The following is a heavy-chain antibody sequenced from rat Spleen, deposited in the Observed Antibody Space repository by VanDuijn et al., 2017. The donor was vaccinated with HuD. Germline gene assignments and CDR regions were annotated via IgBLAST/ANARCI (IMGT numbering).Heavy chain of an antibody. V-gene: IGHV5S13*01. CDR2: ITSRGGDT. D-gene: IGHD4-3*01. Sequence: EVQMVESGGGLVQPGRSLKLSCAASGFTFSDYGMAWVRQAPTKGLEWVASITSRGGDTYYRDSVKGRFTISRDNAKSTLYLQMDSLRSEDTATYYCVRQDTSGYSNWFAYWGQGTLVTVSS. CDR3: VRQDTSGYSNWFAY. CDR1: GFTFSDYG. J-gene: IGHJ3*01.